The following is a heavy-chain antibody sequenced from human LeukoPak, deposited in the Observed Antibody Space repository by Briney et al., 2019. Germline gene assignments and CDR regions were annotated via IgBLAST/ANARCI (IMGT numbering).Heavy chain of an antibody. Sequence: SETLSPTCGVSGGSISSNNWWRWVRQPPGKGLEWMGEMYHSGSTNYNPSLKSRVTISVDKSKNQFSLTLTSVTAADTAVYYCARNVGARLPGYWGQGTLVTVSS. D-gene: IGHD6-6*01. V-gene: IGHV4-4*02. J-gene: IGHJ4*02. CDR3: ARNVGARLPGY. CDR1: GGSISSNNW. CDR2: MYHSGST.